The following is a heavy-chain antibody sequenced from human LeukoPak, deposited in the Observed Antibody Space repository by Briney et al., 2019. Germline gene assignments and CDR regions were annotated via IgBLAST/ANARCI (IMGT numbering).Heavy chain of an antibody. D-gene: IGHD4-23*01. CDR1: GNTFTSYY. Sequence: ASVKVSCKASGNTFTSYYMHWVRPAPGQGLEWMGIINPSGGSTSYAQKFQGRVTMTRDTSTSTVYMELSSLRSEDTAVYYCAREGYGGNFGYWGQGTLVTVSS. CDR3: AREGYGGNFGY. J-gene: IGHJ4*02. CDR2: INPSGGST. V-gene: IGHV1-46*01.